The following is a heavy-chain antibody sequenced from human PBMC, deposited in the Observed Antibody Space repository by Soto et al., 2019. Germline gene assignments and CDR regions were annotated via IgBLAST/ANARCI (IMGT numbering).Heavy chain of an antibody. CDR1: GSSISNYY. Sequence: SETLSLTCTVSGSSISNYYWSWIRQPPGKGLEWIGYIHYSGSTNYSPSLKSRVTISVDTSKNQFSLKLSSVTAADTGVYYCAGGSGWLIVNWGLGTQVTVSS. CDR2: IHYSGST. D-gene: IGHD5-12*01. V-gene: IGHV4-59*01. CDR3: AGGSGWLIVN. J-gene: IGHJ4*02.